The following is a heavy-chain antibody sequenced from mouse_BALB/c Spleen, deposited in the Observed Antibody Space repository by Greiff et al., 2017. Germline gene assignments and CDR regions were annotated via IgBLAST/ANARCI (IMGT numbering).Heavy chain of an antibody. Sequence: EVQLLESGGGLVQPGGSLRLSCATSGFTFTDYYMSWVRQPPGKALEWLGFIRNKANGYTTEYSASVKGRFTISRDNSQSILYLQMNTLRAEDSATYYCARESDGYYPAWFAYWGQGTLVTVSA. CDR2: IRNKANGYTT. V-gene: IGHV7-3*02. CDR3: ARESDGYYPAWFAY. D-gene: IGHD2-3*01. CDR1: GFTFTDYY. J-gene: IGHJ3*01.